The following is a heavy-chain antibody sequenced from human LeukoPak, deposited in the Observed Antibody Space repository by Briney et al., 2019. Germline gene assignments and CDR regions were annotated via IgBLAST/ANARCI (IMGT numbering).Heavy chain of an antibody. CDR1: GYTFTSYG. CDR2: ISTYNDNT. V-gene: IGHV1-18*01. J-gene: IGHJ4*02. Sequence: ASVKVSCTASGYTFTSYGITWVRQAPGAGLEWMGWISTYNDNTNYAQKLQGRVTMTTDTSTSTAYMELRSLRSDDTAVYYCARRYISTIFGVVIYYFDCWGQGTLVTVSS. CDR3: ARRYISTIFGVVIYYFDC. D-gene: IGHD3-3*01.